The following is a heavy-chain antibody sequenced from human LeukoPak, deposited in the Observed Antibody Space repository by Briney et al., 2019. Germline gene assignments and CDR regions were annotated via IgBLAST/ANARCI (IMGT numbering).Heavy chain of an antibody. J-gene: IGHJ3*02. CDR3: AKDRVTARGAAFDI. Sequence: GGSLRLSCAASGFTFSSYEMNWVRQAPGKGLEWVSYISSSGSTIYYADSVKGRFTISRDNAKNSLYLQMNSLRAEDTAVYYCAKDRVTARGAAFDIWGQGTMVTVSS. CDR1: GFTFSSYE. V-gene: IGHV3-48*03. D-gene: IGHD2-21*02. CDR2: ISSSGSTI.